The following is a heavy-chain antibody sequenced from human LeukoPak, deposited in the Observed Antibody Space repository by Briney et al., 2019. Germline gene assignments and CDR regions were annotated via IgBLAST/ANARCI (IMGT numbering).Heavy chain of an antibody. CDR2: IKQDGSEK. J-gene: IGHJ6*02. CDR1: GFTFSSYW. D-gene: IGHD6-13*01. Sequence: GGSLRLSCAASGFTFSSYWMSWVRQAPGKGLAWVANIKQDGSEKYYVDSVKGRFTISRDNAKNSLYLRMNSLRAEDTAVYYCARVKGIAAAGTGYYYYYGMDVWGQGTTVTVSS. CDR3: ARVKGIAAAGTGYYYYYGMDV. V-gene: IGHV3-7*01.